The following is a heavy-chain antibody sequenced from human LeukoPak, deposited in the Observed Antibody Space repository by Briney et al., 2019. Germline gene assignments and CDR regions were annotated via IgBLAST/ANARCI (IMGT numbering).Heavy chain of an antibody. CDR2: IRYDGDNK. CDR1: GFTFSSYG. V-gene: IGHV3-30*02. Sequence: GGSLRLSCAASGFTFSSYGMHWVRQAPGKGLEWVAFIRYDGDNKYYADSVKGRFTISRDISKNTLYLQMNSLRAEDTAVYYCARVLSGRGSLYSYYYYMDVWGKGTTVTIFS. D-gene: IGHD3-10*01. CDR3: ARVLSGRGSLYSYYYYMDV. J-gene: IGHJ6*03.